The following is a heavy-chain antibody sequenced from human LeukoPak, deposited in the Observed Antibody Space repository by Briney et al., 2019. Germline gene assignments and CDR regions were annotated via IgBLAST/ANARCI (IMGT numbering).Heavy chain of an antibody. CDR2: INPDGSTT. CDR1: GFTFTTFW. Sequence: GGSLRLSCAASGFTFTTFWMNWVRQVPGKGLVWVSLINPDGSTTTYADSVKGRFTISRDNSKNTLYLQMNSLRAEDTAVYYCARGTPHNDALDIWGQGTMVTVSS. CDR3: ARGTPHNDALDI. J-gene: IGHJ3*02. V-gene: IGHV3-74*01. D-gene: IGHD1-1*01.